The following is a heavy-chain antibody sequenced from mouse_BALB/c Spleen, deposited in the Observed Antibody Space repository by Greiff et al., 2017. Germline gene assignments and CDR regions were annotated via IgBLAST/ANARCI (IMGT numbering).Heavy chain of an antibody. V-gene: IGHV1-63*02. CDR1: GYTFTNYW. CDR3: ARFGNSSPVFAY. Sequence: QVQLKESGAELVRPGTSVKISCKASGYTFTNYWLGWVKQRPGHGLEWIGDIYPGGGYTNYNEKFKGKATLTADTSSSTAYMQLSSLTSEDSAVYFCARFGNSSPVFAYWGQGTLVTVSA. CDR2: IYPGGGYT. J-gene: IGHJ3*01. D-gene: IGHD2-1*01.